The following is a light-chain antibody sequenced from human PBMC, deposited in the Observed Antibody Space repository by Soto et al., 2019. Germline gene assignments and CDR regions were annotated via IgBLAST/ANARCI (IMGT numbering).Light chain of an antibody. CDR2: NDD. J-gene: IGLJ1*01. Sequence: QSVLTQPPSASGTPGQRVTISCSGGSSTIGGNTVNWYQQLPGTAPKLLIYNDDERPSGVPDRFTGSKSGTSSSLAISGLQSDDEADYYCAAWDDSLNAYVFGTGTKVTVL. CDR3: AAWDDSLNAYV. V-gene: IGLV1-44*01. CDR1: SSTIGGNT.